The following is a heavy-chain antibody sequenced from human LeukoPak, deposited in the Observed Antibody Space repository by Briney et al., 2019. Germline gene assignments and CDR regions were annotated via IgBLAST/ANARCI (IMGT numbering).Heavy chain of an antibody. D-gene: IGHD1-1*01. V-gene: IGHV3-21*01. J-gene: IGHJ6*02. CDR1: GVPFSTYT. CDR3: ARVKALCGTTTGGMDV. CDR2: ICSCSSYI. Sequence: GGSLRLSCAASGVPFSTYTMNWVRLAPGKGLEWVSSICSCSSYIYYADSVKGRFTISRDTAKSSLYLQMNSLRAEDTAVYYCARVKALCGTTTGGMDVWGQGTTVTVSS.